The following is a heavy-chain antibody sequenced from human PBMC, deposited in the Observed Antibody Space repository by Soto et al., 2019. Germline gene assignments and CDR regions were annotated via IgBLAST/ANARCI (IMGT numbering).Heavy chain of an antibody. D-gene: IGHD3-10*01. CDR1: GGSINTGEYY. J-gene: IGHJ6*02. CDR3: ARDTGPWGSGSDDYYHYGMDV. V-gene: IGHV4-30-4*01. Sequence: QVQLQESGPGLVKPSQTLSLTCTVSGGSINTGEYYWSWIRQPPGKGLEWIGYIYYSGRTYYNPSLKSRVTISIDTSNNQFSLKLSSVTAADTAVYYCARDTGPWGSGSDDYYHYGMDVWVQGTTVTVSS. CDR2: IYYSGRT.